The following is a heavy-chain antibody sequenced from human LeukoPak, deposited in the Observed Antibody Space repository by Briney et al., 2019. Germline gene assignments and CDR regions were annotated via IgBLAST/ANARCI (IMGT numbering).Heavy chain of an antibody. CDR3: ARDRGYDSGGNAVVFYDY. D-gene: IGHD4-23*01. CDR2: IYHSGST. V-gene: IGHV4-59*01. Sequence: SETLSLTCTVSGDSISNYYWSWIRQPPGKGLEWIGYIYHSGSTNYNPALKGRVTISVDTSKNQFSLKLSSVTAADTAVYYCARDRGYDSGGNAVVFYDYWGQGTLVTVSS. J-gene: IGHJ4*02. CDR1: GDSISNYY.